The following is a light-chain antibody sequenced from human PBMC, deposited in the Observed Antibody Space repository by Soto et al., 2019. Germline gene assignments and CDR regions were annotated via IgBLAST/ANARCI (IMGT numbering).Light chain of an antibody. V-gene: IGKV3-11*01. CDR3: QQRSTWPWT. CDR1: QSVGSY. J-gene: IGKJ1*01. CDR2: DAS. Sequence: EIVLTQSPATLSLSPGERATLSCRASQSVGSYLAWYQQKPGQAPRLRIYDASNRATGIPARFSGSGSGTDFTLTISSLEPEDFAVYYCQQRSTWPWTFGQGAKVEI.